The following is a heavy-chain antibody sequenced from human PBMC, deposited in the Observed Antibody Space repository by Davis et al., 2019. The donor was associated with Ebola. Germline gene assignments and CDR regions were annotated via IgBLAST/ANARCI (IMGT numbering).Heavy chain of an antibody. J-gene: IGHJ4*02. V-gene: IGHV3-7*01. CDR2: IKQGGSET. CDR1: GFTFSSYW. D-gene: IGHD5-24*01. Sequence: GESLKISCAASGFTFSSYWMSWVRQAPGKGLEWVANIKQGGSETYYVDSVKGRFTISRDNAKNTLYLQMNSLRAEDTAVYYCARDLIQVWLIRGYFDYWGQGTLVTVSS. CDR3: ARDLIQVWLIRGYFDY.